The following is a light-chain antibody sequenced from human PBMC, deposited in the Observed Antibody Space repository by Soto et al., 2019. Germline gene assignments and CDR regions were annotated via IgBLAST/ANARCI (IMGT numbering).Light chain of an antibody. Sequence: EIEFTQSPGTLSLSPAERATLSCRASQSVSSSYLAWYQQRPGPAPRLLIYGASIRATGIADRFSGSGSGTDFTLTISRLEPEDFAVYYCQQYGSSPRTFGQGTKVDIK. CDR3: QQYGSSPRT. V-gene: IGKV3-20*01. CDR1: QSVSSSY. CDR2: GAS. J-gene: IGKJ1*01.